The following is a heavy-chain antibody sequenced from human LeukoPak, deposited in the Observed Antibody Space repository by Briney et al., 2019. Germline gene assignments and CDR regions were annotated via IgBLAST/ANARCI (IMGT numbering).Heavy chain of an antibody. CDR1: GDSVSSNNAA. D-gene: IGHD3-22*01. CDR3: ASSYPSPVWESSSGYSI. Sequence: SQTLSLTCAISGDSVSSNNAAWNWIRQSPSRDLEWLGRTYYRSKWYREYAVSVKGRATINPDTSRNQFSLQLNSVTAADTAVYYCASSYPSPVWESSSGYSIWGQGTMVTVSS. J-gene: IGHJ3*02. V-gene: IGHV6-1*01. CDR2: TYYRSKWYR.